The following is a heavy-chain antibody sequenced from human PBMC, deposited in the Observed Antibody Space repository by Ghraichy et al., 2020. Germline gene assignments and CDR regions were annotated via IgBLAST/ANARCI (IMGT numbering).Heavy chain of an antibody. V-gene: IGHV4-4*02. CDR1: GGSVSGSNW. D-gene: IGHD3-16*01. Sequence: SETLSLTCAVYGGSVSGSNWWSWVRQPPGKGLEWIGDIYHIGSTNYNPSIKSRVTISVNKSKNHFSLKLTSVTAADTAVYYCARTDVYYYGMDVCGQGTTVTVAS. J-gene: IGHJ6*02. CDR3: ARTDVYYYGMDV. CDR2: IYHIGST.